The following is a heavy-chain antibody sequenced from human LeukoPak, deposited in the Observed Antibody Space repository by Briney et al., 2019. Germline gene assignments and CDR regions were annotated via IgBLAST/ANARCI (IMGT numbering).Heavy chain of an antibody. J-gene: IGHJ6*02. CDR3: ARSHYYGSGSYGLYYYGMDV. D-gene: IGHD3-10*01. Sequence: ASVKVSCKASGGTFSSYAISWVRQAPGQGLEWMGRIIPILGIANYAQKFQGRVTITADKSTSTAYMELSSLRSEDTAVYYCARSHYYGSGSYGLYYYGMDVWGQGTTVTVSS. CDR2: IIPILGIA. CDR1: GGTFSSYA. V-gene: IGHV1-69*04.